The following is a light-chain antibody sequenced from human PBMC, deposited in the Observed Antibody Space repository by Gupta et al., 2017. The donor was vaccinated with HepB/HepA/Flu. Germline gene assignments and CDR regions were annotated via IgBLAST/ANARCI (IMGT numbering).Light chain of an antibody. CDR3: RSADISGTYVV. CDR1: ALLKQY. CDR2: QDS. V-gene: IGLV3-25*03. Sequence: SYEITQPPSVSVSTSETATNTCARDALLKQYADRYQQTPVQAPVLVIYQDSETPSGIPEQFSGSSSVTTDTLTISGVQAADEAAYYCRSADISGTYVVFGGGTKLTVL. J-gene: IGLJ2*01.